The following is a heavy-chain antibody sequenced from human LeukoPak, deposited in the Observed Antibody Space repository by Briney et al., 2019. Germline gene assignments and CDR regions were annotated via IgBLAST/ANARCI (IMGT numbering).Heavy chain of an antibody. D-gene: IGHD5-18*01. CDR2: INPNSGGT. CDR3: AREVQGYRYGMDV. CDR1: GYTFTGYY. Sequence: ASVTVSCKASGYTFTGYYMHWVRQAPGQGLEWMGRINPNSGGTNYAQKFQGRVTMTRDTSISTAYMELSRLRSDDTAVYYCAREVQGYRYGMDVWGQGTTVTVSS. V-gene: IGHV1-2*06. J-gene: IGHJ6*02.